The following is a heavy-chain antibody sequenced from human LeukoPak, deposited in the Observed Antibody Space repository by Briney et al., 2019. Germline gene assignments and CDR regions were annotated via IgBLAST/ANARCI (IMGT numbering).Heavy chain of an antibody. V-gene: IGHV3-11*01. CDR2: ISSSGSTI. J-gene: IGHJ4*02. CDR3: AKARGSSSFDY. CDR1: GFTFSDYY. D-gene: IGHD6-13*01. Sequence: GGSLRLSCAASGFTFSDYYMSWIRQAPGKGLEWVSYISSSGSTIYYADSVKGRFTISRDNAKNSLYLQMNSLRAEDTALYYCAKARGSSSFDYWGQGTLVTVSS.